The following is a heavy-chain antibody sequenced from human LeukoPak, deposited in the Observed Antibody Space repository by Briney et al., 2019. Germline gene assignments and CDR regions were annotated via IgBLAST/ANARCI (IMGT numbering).Heavy chain of an antibody. CDR2: TYYRSKFYN. CDR1: GDSFSTNSVA. J-gene: IGHJ4*02. Sequence: SQTLSLTCAVSGDSFSTNSVAWNWLRQSPSRGLEWLGRTYYRSKFYNDYAVSVKGRITINPDTSKNQFSLQLSSVTPEDAAVYYCARGRNSGFDYWGQGTLVTVSS. CDR3: ARGRNSGFDY. D-gene: IGHD6-19*01. V-gene: IGHV6-1*01.